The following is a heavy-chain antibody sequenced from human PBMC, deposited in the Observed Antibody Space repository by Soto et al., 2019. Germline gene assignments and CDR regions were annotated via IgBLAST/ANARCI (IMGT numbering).Heavy chain of an antibody. CDR2: IYHTGDT. J-gene: IGHJ5*02. Sequence: SETLSLTCVVSSYSISSGFFWAWIRQPPGKGLEWVGSIYHTGDTHYNPSLRSQVSMSVDTSKNHFSLRLTYLAAADTAVYFCARDTNSLDLWGQGILVTVSS. V-gene: IGHV4-38-2*02. CDR3: ARDTNSLDL. D-gene: IGHD2-8*01. CDR1: SYSISSGFF.